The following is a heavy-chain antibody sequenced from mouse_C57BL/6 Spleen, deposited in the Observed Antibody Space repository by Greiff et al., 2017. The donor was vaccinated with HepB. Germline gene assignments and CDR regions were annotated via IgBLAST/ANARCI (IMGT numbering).Heavy chain of an antibody. CDR1: GFTFSIYT. V-gene: IGHV5-9*01. CDR3: ARHNTWFAY. J-gene: IGHJ3*01. CDR2: ISGGGGNT. Sequence: DVMLVESGGGLVKPGGSLKLSCAASGFTFSIYTMSWVRQTPEKRLEWVATISGGGGNTYYPDSVKGRFTISRDNAKNTLYLQMSSLRSEDTALYYCARHNTWFAYWGQGTLVTVSA.